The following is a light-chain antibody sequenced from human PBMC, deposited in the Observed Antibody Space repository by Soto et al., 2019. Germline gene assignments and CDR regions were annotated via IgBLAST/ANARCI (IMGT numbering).Light chain of an antibody. CDR2: GAS. CDR1: QFVSDNY. Sequence: IVLTQSPGTLSLSPGERATLSCRASQFVSDNYLAWYQHKPGQAPRLLISGASNRATGIPDRFSGSGSGTAYTLTISRLEPEDFAVYFCQQYGTSPFTFGPGTKVDI. CDR3: QQYGTSPFT. V-gene: IGKV3-20*01. J-gene: IGKJ3*01.